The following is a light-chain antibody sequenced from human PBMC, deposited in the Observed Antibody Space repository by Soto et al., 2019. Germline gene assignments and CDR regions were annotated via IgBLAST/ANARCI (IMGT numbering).Light chain of an antibody. CDR1: QTGNNNY. CDR3: QQYGSSPLIT. Sequence: EIVLTQSPGTLSLSPGERATLSCRASQTGNNNYLAWYLHKSGQAPRLLIYGVSSRATGIPDRFSGSGSGTDFTLTISRLEPEDFAVYHCQQYGSSPLITFGQGTRLEIK. CDR2: GVS. V-gene: IGKV3-20*01. J-gene: IGKJ5*01.